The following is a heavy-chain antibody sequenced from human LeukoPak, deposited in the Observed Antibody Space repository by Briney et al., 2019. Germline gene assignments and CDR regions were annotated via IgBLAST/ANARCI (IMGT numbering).Heavy chain of an antibody. CDR1: GYTFTGYY. Sequence: ASVKVSCKASGYTFTGYYMHWVRQAPEQALEWMGWINPHSGGTNYAQKFQGRVTMTSDTSISTAYMELSRLRSDDTAVYYCARVRQDGELYWYFDLWGRGTLVTVSS. D-gene: IGHD4-17*01. CDR3: ARVRQDGELYWYFDL. J-gene: IGHJ2*01. CDR2: INPHSGGT. V-gene: IGHV1-2*02.